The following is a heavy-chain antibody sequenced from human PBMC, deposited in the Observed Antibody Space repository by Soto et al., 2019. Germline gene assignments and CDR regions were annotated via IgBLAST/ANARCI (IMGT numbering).Heavy chain of an antibody. Sequence: GGSLRLSCAASGFTFSSYAMSWVRQAPGKGLEWVSAISGSGGSTYYADSVKGRFTISRDNSKNTLYLQMNSLRAEDTAVYYCAKDSSIDYDILTGTYPNLYYFDYWGQGTLVTVSS. J-gene: IGHJ4*02. V-gene: IGHV3-23*01. CDR1: GFTFSSYA. CDR3: AKDSSIDYDILTGTYPNLYYFDY. CDR2: ISGSGGST. D-gene: IGHD3-9*01.